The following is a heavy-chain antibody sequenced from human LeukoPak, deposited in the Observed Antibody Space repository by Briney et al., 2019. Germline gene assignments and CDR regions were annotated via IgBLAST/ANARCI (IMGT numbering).Heavy chain of an antibody. Sequence: PGGSLRLSCAASGFTFSDYYMSWIRQAPGKGLEWVSYISSSGSTIYYADSVKGRFTISRDNAKNSLYLQMNSLRAEDTAVYYCATQREYSIAARETLAFDYWGQGTLVTVSS. J-gene: IGHJ4*02. CDR1: GFTFSDYY. D-gene: IGHD6-13*01. CDR2: ISSSGSTI. CDR3: ATQREYSIAARETLAFDY. V-gene: IGHV3-11*01.